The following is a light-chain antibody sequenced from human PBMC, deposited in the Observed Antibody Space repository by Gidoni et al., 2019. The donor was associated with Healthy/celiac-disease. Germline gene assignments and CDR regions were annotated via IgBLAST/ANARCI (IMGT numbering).Light chain of an antibody. CDR2: GAS. J-gene: IGKJ1*01. CDR3: QQYGSSPTT. CDR1: QSVSSSY. Sequence: EIVSTQSQGTLSLSPGERATLSCRASQSVSSSYLAWYQQKPGQAPRLLSYGASSRATGIPDRFSGSGSGTDFTLTISRLEPEDFAVYYCQQYGSSPTTFGQGTKVEIK. V-gene: IGKV3-20*01.